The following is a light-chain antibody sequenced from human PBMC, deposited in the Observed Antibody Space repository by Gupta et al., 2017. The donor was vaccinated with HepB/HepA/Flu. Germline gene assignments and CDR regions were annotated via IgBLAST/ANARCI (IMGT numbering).Light chain of an antibody. Sequence: DLQMTQSPSSVSASVGDRVTITCRASQGISTWLAWYHQSPGKAPKLLIYAASSLQSGVPSRFSGTGSGTDFSLTISSLQPEDFGTYYCQQAKSFPLTFGPGTKVDIK. V-gene: IGKV1D-12*01. CDR1: QGISTW. CDR3: QQAKSFPLT. CDR2: AAS. J-gene: IGKJ3*01.